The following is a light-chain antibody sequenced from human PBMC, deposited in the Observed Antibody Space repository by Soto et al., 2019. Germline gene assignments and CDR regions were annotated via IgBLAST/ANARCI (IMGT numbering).Light chain of an antibody. CDR1: SSNIGAGYD. V-gene: IGLV1-40*01. J-gene: IGLJ3*02. CDR3: QSYDSSLSGGV. CDR2: GNS. Sequence: QSVLTQPPSVSGAPGQRVTISCTGSSSNIGAGYDVHWYQQLPGTAPKLLIYGNSNRPSGVPDRFSGSKSGTSASRAITGLQAEDEADYHCQSYDSSLSGGVFGGGTKLTVL.